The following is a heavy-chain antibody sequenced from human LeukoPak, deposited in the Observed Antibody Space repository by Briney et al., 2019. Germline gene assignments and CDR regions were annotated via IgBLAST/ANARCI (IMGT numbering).Heavy chain of an antibody. Sequence: TGGSLRLSCAASGFTFSSYAMSWVRQAPGKGLEWVSAISGSGGSTYYADSVKGRFTISRDNSKNTLYLQMNSLRAEDTAVHYCARDNLCSGYLYYGMDVWGQGTTVTVSS. CDR1: GFTFSSYA. CDR2: ISGSGGST. CDR3: ARDNLCSGYLYYGMDV. J-gene: IGHJ6*02. V-gene: IGHV3-23*01. D-gene: IGHD5-12*01.